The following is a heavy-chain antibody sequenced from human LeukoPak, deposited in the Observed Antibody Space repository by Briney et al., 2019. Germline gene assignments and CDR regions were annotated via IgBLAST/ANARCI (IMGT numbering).Heavy chain of an antibody. Sequence: SVTVSCKASGGTFSSYAISWVRQAPGQGLEWMGRIIPILGIANYAQKFQGRVTITADKSTSTAYMELSSLRSEDTAVYYCARGRGYYDSSGYSDYWGQGTLVTVSS. J-gene: IGHJ4*02. V-gene: IGHV1-69*04. D-gene: IGHD3-22*01. CDR1: GGTFSSYA. CDR3: ARGRGYYDSSGYSDY. CDR2: IIPILGIA.